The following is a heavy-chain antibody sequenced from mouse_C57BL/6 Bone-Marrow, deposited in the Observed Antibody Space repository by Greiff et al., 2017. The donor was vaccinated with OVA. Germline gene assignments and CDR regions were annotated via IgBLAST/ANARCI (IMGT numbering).Heavy chain of an antibody. J-gene: IGHJ4*01. V-gene: IGHV1-82*01. Sequence: VKVVESGPELVKPGASVKISCKASGYAFSSSWMNWVKQRPGKGLEWIGRIYPGDGDTNYNGKFKGKATLTADKSSSTAYMQLSSLTSEDSAVYFCAPYYAMDYWGQGTSVTVSS. CDR3: APYYAMDY. CDR1: GYAFSSSW. CDR2: IYPGDGDT.